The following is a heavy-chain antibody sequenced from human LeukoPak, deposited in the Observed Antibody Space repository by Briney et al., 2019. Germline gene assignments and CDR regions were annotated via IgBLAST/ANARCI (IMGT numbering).Heavy chain of an antibody. CDR2: IYYSGST. V-gene: IGHV4-30-4*08. J-gene: IGHJ6*03. Sequence: SETLSLTCTVSGGSISSGDYYWSWIRQPPGKGLEWIGYIYYSGSTYYNPSLKSRVTISVDTSKNQFSLKLSSVTAADTAVYHCARSQVDYYMDVWGKGTTVTVSS. CDR1: GGSISSGDYY. D-gene: IGHD2-2*01. CDR3: ARSQVDYYMDV.